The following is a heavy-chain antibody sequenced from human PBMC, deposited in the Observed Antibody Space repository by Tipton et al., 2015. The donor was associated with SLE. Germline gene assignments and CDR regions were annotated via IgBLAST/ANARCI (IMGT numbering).Heavy chain of an antibody. CDR3: ARGPQLGSHFDS. D-gene: IGHD7-27*01. CDR2: IYHSGTT. V-gene: IGHV4-31*01. J-gene: IGHJ4*02. Sequence: TLSLTCTVSGGSISSNGYYWSWIRQHPGKGLEWIGYIYHSGTTYYKPSLKSQITISVDTSKNQFSLKLSSVTAADTAVYYCARGPQLGSHFDSWGQGTLVTVSS. CDR1: GGSISSNGYY.